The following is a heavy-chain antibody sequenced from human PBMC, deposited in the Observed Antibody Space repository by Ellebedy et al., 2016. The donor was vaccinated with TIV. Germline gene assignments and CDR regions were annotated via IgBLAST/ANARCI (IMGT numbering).Heavy chain of an antibody. D-gene: IGHD1-26*01. J-gene: IGHJ5*02. V-gene: IGHV4-59*12. CDR2: IYYSGST. CDR3: AREGVGAKELDP. CDR1: GGSISSYY. Sequence: MPSETLSLTCTVSGGSISSYYWSWIRQPPGKGLEWIGYIYYSGSTNYNTSLKSRVTISVDTSKNQFSLKLSSVTAADTAVYYCAREGVGAKELDPWGQGTLVTVSS.